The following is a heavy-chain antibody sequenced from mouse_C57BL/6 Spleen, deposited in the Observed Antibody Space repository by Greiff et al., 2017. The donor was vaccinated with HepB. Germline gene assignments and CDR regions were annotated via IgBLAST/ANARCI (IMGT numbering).Heavy chain of an antibody. CDR3: ARSSYYGYDGDAMDY. Sequence: VQVVESGPGLVAPSQSLSITCTVSGFSLTSYGVDWVRQSPGKGLEWLGVIWGVGSTNYNSALKSRLSISKDNSKSQVFLKMNSLQTDDTAMYYWARSSYYGYDGDAMDYWGQGTSVTVSS. J-gene: IGHJ4*01. V-gene: IGHV2-6*01. CDR2: IWGVGST. D-gene: IGHD2-2*01. CDR1: GFSLTSYG.